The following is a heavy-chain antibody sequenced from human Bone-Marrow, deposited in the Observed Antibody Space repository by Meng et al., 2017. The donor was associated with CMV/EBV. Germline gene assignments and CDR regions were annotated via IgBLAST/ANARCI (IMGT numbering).Heavy chain of an antibody. Sequence: SETLSLTCTVSGGSISSYYWSWIRQPPGKGLEWIGYIYYSGSTNYNPSLKSRVTISVDTSKNQFSLKLSSVTAADTAVYYCARGGVPAAILYYYYYYGMDVWGQGTTVTVSS. D-gene: IGHD2-2*02. CDR3: ARGGVPAAILYYYYYYGMDV. V-gene: IGHV4-59*12. J-gene: IGHJ6*02. CDR2: IYYSGST. CDR1: GGSISSYY.